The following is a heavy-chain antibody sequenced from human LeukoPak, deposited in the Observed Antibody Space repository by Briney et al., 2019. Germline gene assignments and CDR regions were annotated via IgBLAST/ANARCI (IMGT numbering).Heavy chain of an antibody. CDR2: IYHSGST. V-gene: IGHV4-30-2*01. J-gene: IGHJ5*02. Sequence: SQTLSLTCAVSGGSISSGGYSWSWIRQPPGTGLEWIGYIYHSGSTYYNPSLKSRVTISVDRSKNQFSLKLSSVTAADTAVYYCARSSRGVISWFDPWGQGTLVTVSS. CDR3: ARSSRGVISWFDP. CDR1: GGSISSGGYS. D-gene: IGHD3-10*01.